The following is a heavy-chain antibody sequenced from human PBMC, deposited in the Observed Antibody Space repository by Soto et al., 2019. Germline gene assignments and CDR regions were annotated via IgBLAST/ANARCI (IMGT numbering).Heavy chain of an antibody. CDR3: ARGLTMGQLPSHFDH. J-gene: IGHJ5*02. CDR2: VHSSGIT. V-gene: IGHV4-61*01. CDR1: GGSVSNDNFY. D-gene: IGHD3-16*01. Sequence: SETLSLTCTVSGGSVSNDNFYWSWIRQPPGKGLEWIGYVHSSGITNYNPSLKRRVTISVDTSRNQFSLRLSSVTAADTAVYYCARGLTMGQLPSHFDHWGQGNLVTVSS.